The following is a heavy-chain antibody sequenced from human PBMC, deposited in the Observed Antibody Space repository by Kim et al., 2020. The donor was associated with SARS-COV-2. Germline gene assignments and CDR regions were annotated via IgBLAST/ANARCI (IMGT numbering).Heavy chain of an antibody. J-gene: IGHJ4*02. CDR3: AVTTYVY. D-gene: IGHD4-17*01. V-gene: IGHV1-3*01. CDR2: GNGNT. Sequence: GNGNTKYSQKFQGRVTITRDTSASTAYMELSSLRSEDTAVYFCAVTTYVYWGQGTLVTVSS.